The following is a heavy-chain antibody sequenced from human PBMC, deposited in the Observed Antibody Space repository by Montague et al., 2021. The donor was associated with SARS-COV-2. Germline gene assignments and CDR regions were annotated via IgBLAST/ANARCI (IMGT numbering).Heavy chain of an antibody. CDR2: IFGGGST. Sequence: SLRLSCAASGFTVSRNYMGWVRQAPGKGLEWVSVIFGGGSTNYADSVKGRITISRDISQNTLYLQMNSLRAEDLAVYYCAKGGTSYFYGMDVWGQGTTVAVSS. CDR3: AKGGTSYFYGMDV. CDR1: GFTVSRNY. V-gene: IGHV3-66*01. J-gene: IGHJ6*02. D-gene: IGHD1-26*01.